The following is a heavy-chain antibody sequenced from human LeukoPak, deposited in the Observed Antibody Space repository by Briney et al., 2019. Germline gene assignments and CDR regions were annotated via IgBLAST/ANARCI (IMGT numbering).Heavy chain of an antibody. D-gene: IGHD3-22*01. V-gene: IGHV4-4*07. CDR1: GGSISSYY. CDR2: IYTSGST. J-gene: IGHJ5*02. Sequence: SETLSLTCTVSGGSISSYYWSWIRQPAGKGLEWIGRIYTSGSTNYNPSLKSRVTMSVDTSKNQFSLKLSSVTAADTAVYYCARDLPGGYYDSSGSYPNWFDPWGQGTLVTVSS. CDR3: ARDLPGGYYDSSGSYPNWFDP.